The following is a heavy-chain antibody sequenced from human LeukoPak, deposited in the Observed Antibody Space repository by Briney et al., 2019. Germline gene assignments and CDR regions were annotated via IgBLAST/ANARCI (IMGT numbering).Heavy chain of an antibody. Sequence: GGSLRLSCVASGFTVSTNYMSWVRQAPGKGLEWVSVFYSGGNTYYAESVKGRFTISRDTSKNTLYLQMDSLRAEDTAVYYCAKDGETTVTNSYFDYWGQGTLVTVSS. CDR3: AKDGETTVTNSYFDY. V-gene: IGHV3-53*05. J-gene: IGHJ4*02. CDR2: FYSGGNT. CDR1: GFTVSTNY. D-gene: IGHD4-17*01.